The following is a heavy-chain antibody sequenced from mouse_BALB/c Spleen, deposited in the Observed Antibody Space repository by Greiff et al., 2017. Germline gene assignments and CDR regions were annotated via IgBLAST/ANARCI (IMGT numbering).Heavy chain of an antibody. J-gene: IGHJ4*01. D-gene: IGHD2-2*01. CDR1: GFSLTGYG. Sequence: VQLQESGPGLVAPSQSLSITCTVSGFSLTGYGVNWVRQPPGKGLEWLGMIWGDGSTDYNSALKSRLSISKDNSKSQVFLKMNSLQTDDTARYYCARGESIYYGYDDAMDYWGQGTSVTVSS. V-gene: IGHV2-6-7*01. CDR3: ARGESIYYGYDDAMDY. CDR2: IWGDGST.